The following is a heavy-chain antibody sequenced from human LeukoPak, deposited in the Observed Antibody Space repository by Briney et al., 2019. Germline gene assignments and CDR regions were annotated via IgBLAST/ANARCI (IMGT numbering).Heavy chain of an antibody. Sequence: PSETLSLTCTVSGGSISTTTYYWGWLRQPPGKGLEWIGSISYTGSTYYNPSLKIRVTTSVDTSKNQFSLGLSSVTAADTAVYYCARLSPYLGAGSSAFPDDYWGQGTLVTVSS. V-gene: IGHV4-39*01. J-gene: IGHJ4*02. CDR2: ISYTGST. CDR3: ARLSPYLGAGSSAFPDDY. CDR1: GGSISTTTYY. D-gene: IGHD3-10*01.